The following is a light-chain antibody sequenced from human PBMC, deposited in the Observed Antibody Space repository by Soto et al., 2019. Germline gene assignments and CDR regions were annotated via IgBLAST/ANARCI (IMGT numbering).Light chain of an antibody. Sequence: QFDLTQPPSASRSPGQSVTISCSGTSSDVGGYNYVSWHQQHPGKAPKLMIYEVSKRPSGVPDRFSGSKSGNTASLIVSGLQADDEADYYCSSYAGSNTFVFGTATKVTVL. V-gene: IGLV2-8*02. CDR3: SSYAGSNTFV. CDR2: EVS. CDR1: SSDVGGYNY. J-gene: IGLJ1*01.